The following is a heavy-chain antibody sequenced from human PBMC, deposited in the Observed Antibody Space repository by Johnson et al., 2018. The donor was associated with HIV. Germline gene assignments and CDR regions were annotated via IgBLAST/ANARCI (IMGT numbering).Heavy chain of an antibody. J-gene: IGHJ3*02. CDR2: ISYDGSNK. Sequence: QVQLVESGGGVVQPGRSLRLSCAASGFSFSNYTMHWVRQAPGKGLEWVAVISYDGSNKYYADSVKGRFTISRDNSKNTLYLQMNSLRVEDTAVYNCARGGAYCGGDCNAFDIWGQGTMVTVSS. D-gene: IGHD2-21*02. V-gene: IGHV3-30*04. CDR1: GFSFSNYT. CDR3: ARGGAYCGGDCNAFDI.